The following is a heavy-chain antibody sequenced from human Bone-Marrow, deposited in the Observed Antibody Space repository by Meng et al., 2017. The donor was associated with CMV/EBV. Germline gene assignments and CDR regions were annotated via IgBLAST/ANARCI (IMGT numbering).Heavy chain of an antibody. CDR3: AKDTSPYCSGGTCCPGWFDP. CDR2: IRYDGSDK. J-gene: IGHJ5*02. D-gene: IGHD2-15*01. CDR1: GFTFSTYG. Sequence: GGSLRLSCAASGFTFSTYGMHWVRQAPGKGLEWVSFIRYDGSDKYYADSVKGRFTISRDNSKNTLYLQMNSLRAEDTAFYYCAKDTSPYCSGGTCCPGWFDPWGQGTLVTVSS. V-gene: IGHV3-30*02.